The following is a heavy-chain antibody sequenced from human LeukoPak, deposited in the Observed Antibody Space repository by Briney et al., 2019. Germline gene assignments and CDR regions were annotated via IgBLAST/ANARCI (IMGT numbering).Heavy chain of an antibody. CDR2: ISYDGSNK. D-gene: IGHD1-26*01. CDR3: ARDMPPSGSYCFDY. Sequence: PGGSLRLSCAASGFTLSSYAMTWVGQAQGKGLEGVAVISYDGSNKYYADSVKGRFTISRDNSKNTLYLQMNSLRAEDTAVYYCARDMPPSGSYCFDYWGQGTLVTVSS. J-gene: IGHJ4*02. V-gene: IGHV3-30-3*01. CDR1: GFTLSSYA.